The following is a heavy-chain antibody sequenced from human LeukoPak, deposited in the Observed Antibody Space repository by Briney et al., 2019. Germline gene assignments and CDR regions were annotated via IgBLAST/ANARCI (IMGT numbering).Heavy chain of an antibody. D-gene: IGHD2-15*01. J-gene: IGHJ4*02. CDR1: GFMFNSYV. V-gene: IGHV3-23*01. CDR3: AKSVVVITFRFDD. CDR2: INGGGGNT. Sequence: GGSLRLSCAASGFMFNSYVMSWVRQAPGKGLEWVSAINGGGGNTYYADSVKGRFTISRGNSKNMVYLQMNGLRADDTAVYYCAKSVVVITFRFDDWGQGALVTVSS.